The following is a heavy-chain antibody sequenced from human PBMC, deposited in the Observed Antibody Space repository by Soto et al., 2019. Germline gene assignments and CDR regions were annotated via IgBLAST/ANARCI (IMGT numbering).Heavy chain of an antibody. V-gene: IGHV6-1*01. CDR1: GDSVSRNSAA. D-gene: IGHD3-10*01. Sequence: LTCAISGDSVSRNSAAWNWIRQSPSRGLEWLGRTYYRSKWYNDYAVSVKSRITINPDTSKNQFSLQLNSVTPEDTAVYYCARDEMGRSSDRVTFDPWGQGTLVTVSS. CDR2: TYYRSKWYN. J-gene: IGHJ5*02. CDR3: ARDEMGRSSDRVTFDP.